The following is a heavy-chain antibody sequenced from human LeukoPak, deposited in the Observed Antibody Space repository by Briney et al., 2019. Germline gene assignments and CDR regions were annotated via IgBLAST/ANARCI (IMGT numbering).Heavy chain of an antibody. D-gene: IGHD3-16*02. V-gene: IGHV4-59*01. Sequence: PSETLSLTCTVSGGSISSYYWSWIRQPPGKGLEWIGYIYYSGSTNYNPSLKSRVTISVDTSKNQFSLKLSSVTAAVTAVYYCARGGVISYYFDYWGQGTLVTVSS. CDR3: ARGGVISYYFDY. J-gene: IGHJ4*02. CDR1: GGSISSYY. CDR2: IYYSGST.